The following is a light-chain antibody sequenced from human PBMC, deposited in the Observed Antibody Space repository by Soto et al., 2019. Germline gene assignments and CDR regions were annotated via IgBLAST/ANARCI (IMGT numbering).Light chain of an antibody. Sequence: IQLTQSPSSLSASVGDRVTITCRASQGITGYLAWYQQRPGKAPGLLIYSASTLQSGVPSRFSGSRYGTDFSLTISNLQPEDFATYYCQQLYSHPLTFGGGTKVDIK. J-gene: IGKJ4*01. CDR3: QQLYSHPLT. CDR2: SAS. V-gene: IGKV1-9*01. CDR1: QGITGY.